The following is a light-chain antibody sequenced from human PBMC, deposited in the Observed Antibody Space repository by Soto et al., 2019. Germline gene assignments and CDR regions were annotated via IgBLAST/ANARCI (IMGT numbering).Light chain of an antibody. CDR1: SSDVGGSNH. CDR2: EVS. V-gene: IGLV2-14*01. Sequence: QSALTQPASVSGSPGQSITISYTGTSSDVGGSNHVSWYQHHPGKAPKLIIYEVSYRPSGVSNRFSGSKSGYTASLTISGLQAEDEADYYCNSQTSSGIRVFGTGTKVTVL. CDR3: NSQTSSGIRV. J-gene: IGLJ1*01.